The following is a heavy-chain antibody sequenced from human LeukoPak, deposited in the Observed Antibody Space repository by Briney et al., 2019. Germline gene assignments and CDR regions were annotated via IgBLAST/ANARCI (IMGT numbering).Heavy chain of an antibody. J-gene: IGHJ4*02. CDR1: GFTVSSNY. Sequence: GGSLRLSCAASGFTVSSNYMSWVRQAPGKGLEWGSVIYSGGSTYYADSVKGRFTISRDNSKNTLYLQMNSLRAEDTAVYYCASSGYCSGGSCYSSFDYWGQGTLVTVSS. CDR2: IYSGGST. D-gene: IGHD2-15*01. V-gene: IGHV3-66*02. CDR3: ASSGYCSGGSCYSSFDY.